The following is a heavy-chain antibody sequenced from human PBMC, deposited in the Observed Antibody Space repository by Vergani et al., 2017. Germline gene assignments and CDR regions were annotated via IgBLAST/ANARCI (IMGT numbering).Heavy chain of an antibody. Sequence: QVQLVQSGAEVKKPGSSVKVSCKASGGTFSSYAISWVRQAPGQGLEWMGGIIPIFGTANYAQKFQGRVTITADESTSTAYMELSSLRSEDTAVYYCARAYYDYVWGSYRPSHYYYYRDVWGKGTTVTVSS. V-gene: IGHV1-69*01. D-gene: IGHD3-16*02. CDR3: ARAYYDYVWGSYRPSHYYYYRDV. CDR2: IIPIFGTA. CDR1: GGTFSSYA. J-gene: IGHJ6*03.